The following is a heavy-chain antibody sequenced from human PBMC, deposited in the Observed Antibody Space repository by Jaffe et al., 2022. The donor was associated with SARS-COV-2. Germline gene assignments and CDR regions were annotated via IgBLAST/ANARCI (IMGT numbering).Heavy chain of an antibody. CDR3: ARHPLESFDI. V-gene: IGHV4-39*01. J-gene: IGHJ3*02. CDR1: GYSISSGSYY. CDR2: IYYSGST. Sequence: QLQLQESGPGLVKPSETLSLTCTVSGYSISSGSYYWGWIRQPPGKGLEWIGSIYYSGSTYYNPSLKSRVTISVDSSKNQLSLKLSSVTAADTAVYYCARHPLESFDIWGQGTMVTVSA.